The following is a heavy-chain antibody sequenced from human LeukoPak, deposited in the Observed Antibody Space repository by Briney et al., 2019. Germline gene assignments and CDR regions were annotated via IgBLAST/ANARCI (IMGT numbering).Heavy chain of an antibody. D-gene: IGHD6-19*01. CDR2: ISGSGGST. V-gene: IGHV3-23*01. Sequence: GGSLRLSCAASGFTFSSYAMSWVRQAPGKGLEWVSAISGSGGSTYYADSVKGRFTISRDNSKNTLYLQMNSLRAEDTAVYYCAKVMVETYSSGWYRRKNFDYWGQGTLVTVSS. CDR3: AKVMVETYSSGWYRRKNFDY. J-gene: IGHJ4*02. CDR1: GFTFSSYA.